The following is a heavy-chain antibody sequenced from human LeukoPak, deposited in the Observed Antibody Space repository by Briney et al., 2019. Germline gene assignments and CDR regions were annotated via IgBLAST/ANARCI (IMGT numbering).Heavy chain of an antibody. CDR2: ISGSGGST. D-gene: IGHD3-22*01. V-gene: IGHV3-23*01. CDR3: AKSDDSSGYYDGIVY. Sequence: GGSLRLSCAASGFTFSSYAMSWVRQAPGKGLEGVSAISGSGGSTYYADSVKGRFTISGDNSKNTLYLQMNSLRAEDTAVYYCAKSDDSSGYYDGIVYWDQGTLVTVSS. J-gene: IGHJ4*02. CDR1: GFTFSSYA.